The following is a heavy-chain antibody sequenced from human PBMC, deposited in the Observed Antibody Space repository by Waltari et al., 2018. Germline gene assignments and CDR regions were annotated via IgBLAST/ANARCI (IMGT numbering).Heavy chain of an antibody. CDR3: VFRLLGDLSHFEH. CDR1: GESISTCAFY. D-gene: IGHD2-15*01. CDR2: ASFPGGV. J-gene: IGHJ1*01. V-gene: IGHV4-39*07. Sequence: QVHLQQSGPGLVQPAETLSLTCAVPGESISTCAFYWAWLRQSPGNGLEGIGRASFPGGVYYNPSLNSRVTISLDTSRTHFSLKLSSLTAADTAVYYCVFRLLGDLSHFEHWGQGTVVTVSS.